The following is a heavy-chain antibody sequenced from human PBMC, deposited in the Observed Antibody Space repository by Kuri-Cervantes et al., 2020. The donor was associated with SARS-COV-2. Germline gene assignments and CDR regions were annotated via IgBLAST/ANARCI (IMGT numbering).Heavy chain of an antibody. J-gene: IGHJ4*02. V-gene: IGHV3-64*02. D-gene: IGHD3-22*01. CDR3: ARDLVDSSGYSGLGY. CDR1: GFTFSRYD. CDR2: ISSDGGYT. Sequence: GESLKISCAASGFTFSRYDIHWVRQAPGKGLEYVSAISSDGGYTFYADSLKGRFTVSRDNSKNTLYLQMGSLRAEDMAVYYCARDLVDSSGYSGLGYRGQGTLVTVSS.